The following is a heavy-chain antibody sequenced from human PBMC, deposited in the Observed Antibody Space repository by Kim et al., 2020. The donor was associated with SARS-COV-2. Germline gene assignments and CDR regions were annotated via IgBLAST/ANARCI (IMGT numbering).Heavy chain of an antibody. CDR1: GFPLSRYW. CDR3: VRGDISGTTRPYYYGMDV. J-gene: IGHJ6*02. Sequence: GGSLRLSCAGSGFPLSRYWMHWVRQAPGKGLVWVSRLNSDGISTSYADSVKGRFTMSRDNAKNTLYLQMNALRADDTAIYYCVRGDISGTTRPYYYGMDVWGQGTTVTVSS. V-gene: IGHV3-74*01. CDR2: LNSDGIST. D-gene: IGHD1-7*01.